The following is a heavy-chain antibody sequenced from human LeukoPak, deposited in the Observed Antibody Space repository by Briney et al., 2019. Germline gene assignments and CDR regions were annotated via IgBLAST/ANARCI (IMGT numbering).Heavy chain of an antibody. CDR3: ARDLGYCSSTSCYHAFDI. V-gene: IGHV4-61*01. D-gene: IGHD2-2*01. J-gene: IGHJ3*02. CDR1: GGSVSSGSYY. Sequence: PSETLSLTCTVSGGSVSSGSYYWTWIRQPPGKGLEWIGYIYYSGSTNYNPSLKSRVTISVDTSKNQFSLKLSSVTAADTAVYYCARDLGYCSSTSCYHAFDIWGQGTMVTVSS. CDR2: IYYSGST.